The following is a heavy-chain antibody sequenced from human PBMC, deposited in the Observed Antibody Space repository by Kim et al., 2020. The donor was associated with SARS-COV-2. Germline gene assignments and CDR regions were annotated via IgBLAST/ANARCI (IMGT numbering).Heavy chain of an antibody. CDR3: ARGPPSRFGNLRQPYDY. CDR1: GGSFSGYY. Sequence: SETLSLTCAVYGGSFSGYYWSWIRQPPGKGLEWIGEINHSGSTNYNPSLKSRVTISVDTSKNQFSLKLSSVTAADTAVYYCARGPPSRFGNLRQPYDYWGQGTLVTVSS. D-gene: IGHD3-10*01. CDR2: INHSGST. V-gene: IGHV4-34*01. J-gene: IGHJ4*02.